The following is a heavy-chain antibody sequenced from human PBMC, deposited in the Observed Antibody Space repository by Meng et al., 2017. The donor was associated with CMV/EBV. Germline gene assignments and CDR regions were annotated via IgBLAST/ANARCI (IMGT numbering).Heavy chain of an antibody. CDR1: GFTSDDYA. D-gene: IGHD2-2*03. CDR2: INWNSGDI. J-gene: IGHJ4*02. Sequence: SLKISCAASGFTSDDYAMHWVRQAPGKGLEWVSGINWNSGDIGYADSVKGRFTISRDNAKNSLYLQMNSLRDEDTALYYCAKDIRGYWYSLEYWGQGTLVTVSS. CDR3: AKDIRGYWYSLEY. V-gene: IGHV3-9*02.